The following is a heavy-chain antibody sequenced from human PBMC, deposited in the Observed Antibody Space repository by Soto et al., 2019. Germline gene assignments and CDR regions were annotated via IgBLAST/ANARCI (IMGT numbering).Heavy chain of an antibody. J-gene: IGHJ6*01. CDR3: ARAIAAAGYYYYGMDV. CDR2: INAGNGNT. V-gene: IGHV1-3*01. D-gene: IGHD6-13*01. CDR1: GYTFTSYA. Sequence: ASVKVSCKASGYTFTSYAMHWVRQAPGQRLEWMGWINAGNGNTKYSQKFQGRVTITRDTSASTAYMELSSLRSEDMAVYYCARAIAAAGYYYYGMDVWGQGSTVTVSS.